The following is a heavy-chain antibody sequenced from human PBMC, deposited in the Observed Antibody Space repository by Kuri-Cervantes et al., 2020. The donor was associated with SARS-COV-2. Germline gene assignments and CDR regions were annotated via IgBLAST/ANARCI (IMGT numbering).Heavy chain of an antibody. J-gene: IGHJ6*03. CDR2: IHYSGST. V-gene: IGHV4-39*01. D-gene: IGHD2-2*02. CDR1: GCPISSRSYY. CDR3: ARCVAGVVKATILGLGFYDYYYMDV. Sequence: GSRRPSGTVSGCPISSRSYYWGWSRQRPGKGLEWVGSIHYSGSTYYNPSLKGRVAISVDTSTNQFSLKLTSLTAADPAVYYCARCVAGVVKATILGLGFYDYYYMDVWGRGTPVTVSS.